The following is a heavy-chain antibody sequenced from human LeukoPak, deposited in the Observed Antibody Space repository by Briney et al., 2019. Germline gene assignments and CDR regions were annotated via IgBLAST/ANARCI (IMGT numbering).Heavy chain of an antibody. V-gene: IGHV3-23*01. J-gene: IGHJ4*02. CDR1: GFTFSSYA. Sequence: GGSLRLSCAASGFTFSSYAMSWVRQAPGKGLEWVSAISGSGGSTYYADSVKGRFTISRDNSKNTLYLQMNSLRAEDTAVYYCAKLRGYYDSSGYYPYYWGQGTLVTVSS. CDR3: AKLRGYYDSSGYYPYY. D-gene: IGHD3-22*01. CDR2: ISGSGGST.